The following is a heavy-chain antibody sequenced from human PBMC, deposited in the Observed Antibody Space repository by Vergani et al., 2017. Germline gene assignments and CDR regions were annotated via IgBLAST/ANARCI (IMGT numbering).Heavy chain of an antibody. CDR2: IIPIFGTA. CDR1: GGTFSSYA. V-gene: IGHV1-69*01. Sequence: QVQLVQSGAEVKTPGSSVKVSCKASGGTFSSYAISWVRQAPGQGLEWMGGIIPIFGTANYAQKFQGRVTMTADESTSTAYMELRSLRSEDTAVYYCANRDITIFGVVIIGGYYYYGVDGWDQRTTVTVSS. D-gene: IGHD3-3*01. CDR3: ANRDITIFGVVIIGGYYYYGVDG. J-gene: IGHJ6*02.